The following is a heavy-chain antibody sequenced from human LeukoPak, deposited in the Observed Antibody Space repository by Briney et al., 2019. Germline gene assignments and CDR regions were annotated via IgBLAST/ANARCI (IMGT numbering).Heavy chain of an antibody. Sequence: GGSLRLSCAASGFTFSSHSMNWVRQAPGKGLEWVSYISSSSSTIYYADSVKGRFTISRDNAKNSLYLQMNSLRAEDTAVYYCARGAYYYEDWGQGTLVTVSS. J-gene: IGHJ4*02. CDR3: ARGAYYYED. D-gene: IGHD3-22*01. CDR1: GFTFSSHS. CDR2: ISSSSSTI. V-gene: IGHV3-48*01.